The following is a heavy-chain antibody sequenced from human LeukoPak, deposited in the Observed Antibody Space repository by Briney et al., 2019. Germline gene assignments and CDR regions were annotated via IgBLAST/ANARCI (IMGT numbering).Heavy chain of an antibody. D-gene: IGHD1-7*01. Sequence: PGGSLRLSCAASGFTVSSNYMSWVRQAPGKGLEWVSVIYSGGSTYYADSVKGRFTISRDNSKNTLYLQMNSLRAEDTAVYYCAGFPEGELLLYYYYYMDVWGKGTTVTISS. CDR2: IYSGGST. CDR1: GFTVSSNY. V-gene: IGHV3-66*01. J-gene: IGHJ6*03. CDR3: AGFPEGELLLYYYYYMDV.